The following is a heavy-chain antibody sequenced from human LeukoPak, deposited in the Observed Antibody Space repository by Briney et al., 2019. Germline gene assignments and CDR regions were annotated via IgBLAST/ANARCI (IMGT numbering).Heavy chain of an antibody. CDR1: GYTFTGYY. V-gene: IGHV1-2*02. CDR3: ARGIARNSRSGWYAHFDS. CDR2: INPNSGGT. J-gene: IGHJ4*02. Sequence: ASVKVSCKASGYTFTGYYMHWVRQAPGQGLEWMGWINPNSGGTNSAQKFQGRVTMTRDTSISTAYMELSRLRSDDTAVYYCARGIARNSRSGWYAHFDSWGQGTLGTVSS. D-gene: IGHD6-19*01.